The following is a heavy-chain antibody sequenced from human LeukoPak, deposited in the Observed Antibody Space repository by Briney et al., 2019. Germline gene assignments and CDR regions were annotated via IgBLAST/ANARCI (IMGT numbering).Heavy chain of an antibody. CDR2: IYYSGST. CDR1: GGSVSSGSYY. Sequence: SETLSLTCTVSGGSVSSGSYYWSWVRQPPGKGLEWIGYIYYSGSTNYNPSLKSRVTISVDTSKNQFSLKLSSVTAADTAVYYCARRYYDFWSGHDVWGQGTTVTVSS. J-gene: IGHJ6*02. V-gene: IGHV4-61*01. D-gene: IGHD3-3*01. CDR3: ARRYYDFWSGHDV.